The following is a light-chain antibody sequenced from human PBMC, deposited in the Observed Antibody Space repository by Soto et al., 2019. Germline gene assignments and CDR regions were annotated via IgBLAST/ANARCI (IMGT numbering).Light chain of an antibody. J-gene: IGKJ1*01. CDR2: LAS. CDR3: MQPLQAPPT. V-gene: IGKV2-28*01. Sequence: DTVMTQSPLSLPVTPGEPASISCKSSQSLLHSNGYNYVDWYLQKPGQSPQLLISLASNRASGVPDRFRGRGSGTDFTLKISRVEAEDVGVYSCMQPLQAPPTFGQGTKGEIK. CDR1: QSLLHSNGYNY.